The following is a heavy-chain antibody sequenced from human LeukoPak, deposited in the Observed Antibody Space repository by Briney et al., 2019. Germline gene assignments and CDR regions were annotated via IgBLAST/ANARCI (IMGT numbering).Heavy chain of an antibody. CDR1: GGTFSSYA. CDR3: AREGYAPTAAPYYYYGMDV. J-gene: IGHJ6*02. D-gene: IGHD2-2*01. V-gene: IGHV1-69*13. Sequence: GASVKVSCKASGGTFSSYAISWVRQAPGQGLEWMGGIIPIFGTANYAQRFQGRVTITADESTSTACMELSSLRSEDTAVYYCAREGYAPTAAPYYYYGMDVWGQGTTVTVSS. CDR2: IIPIFGTA.